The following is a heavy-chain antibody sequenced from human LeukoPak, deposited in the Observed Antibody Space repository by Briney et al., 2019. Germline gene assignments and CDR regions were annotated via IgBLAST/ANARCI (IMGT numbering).Heavy chain of an antibody. V-gene: IGHV4-39*01. Sequence: PSETLSLTCTVSGGSISSSTFFWGWIRQPPGKGLEWIGSIHYTGSTYSNPSLKSRITISVDTSKNQFSLKLSSVTAADTAVYYCARPGSSGWSYWGQGTLATVSS. D-gene: IGHD6-19*01. CDR1: GGSISSSTFF. CDR2: IHYTGST. J-gene: IGHJ4*02. CDR3: ARPGSSGWSY.